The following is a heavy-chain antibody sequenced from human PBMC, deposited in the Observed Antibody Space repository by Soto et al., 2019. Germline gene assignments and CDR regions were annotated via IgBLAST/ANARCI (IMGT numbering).Heavy chain of an antibody. CDR1: GGSISSGGYY. CDR3: AREHCSGGSCSQIYFDY. Sequence: SETLSLTCTVSGGSISSGGYYWSWIRQHPGKGLEWIGYIYYSGSTYYNPSLKSRVTISVDTSKNQFSLKLSSVTAADTAVYYCAREHCSGGSCSQIYFDYWGQGTLVTVSS. D-gene: IGHD2-15*01. J-gene: IGHJ4*02. CDR2: IYYSGST. V-gene: IGHV4-31*03.